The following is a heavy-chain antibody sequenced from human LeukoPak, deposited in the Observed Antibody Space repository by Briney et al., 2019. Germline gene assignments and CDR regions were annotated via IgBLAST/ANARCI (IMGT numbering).Heavy chain of an antibody. J-gene: IGHJ6*02. D-gene: IGHD6-6*01. CDR3: ARGPQRGAAPICSGMDV. CDR2: INSDGSST. V-gene: IGHV3-74*01. CDR1: GFTLSNYW. Sequence: GGSLRLSCAASGFTLSNYWMHWVRQAPGEGLVWVSRINSDGSSTSHADSVKGRFTISRDNAKSTLYLQMNSLRSEDTAVYYCARGPQRGAAPICSGMDVWAQGTTVTVAS.